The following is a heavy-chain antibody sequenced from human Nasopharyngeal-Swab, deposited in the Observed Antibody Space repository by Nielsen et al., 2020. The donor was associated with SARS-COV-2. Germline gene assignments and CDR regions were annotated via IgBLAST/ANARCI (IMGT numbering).Heavy chain of an antibody. D-gene: IGHD6-13*01. CDR1: GGSISSSSYY. Sequence: SETLSLTCTVSGGSISSSSYYWGWIRQPPGKGLEWIGSIYYSGSTYYNPSLKSRVTISVDTSKNQFSLKLSSVTAADTAVYYCVGSSWYGDYYYYSGMDVWGQGTTVNVSS. J-gene: IGHJ6*02. CDR2: IYYSGST. V-gene: IGHV4-39*07. CDR3: VGSSWYGDYYYYSGMDV.